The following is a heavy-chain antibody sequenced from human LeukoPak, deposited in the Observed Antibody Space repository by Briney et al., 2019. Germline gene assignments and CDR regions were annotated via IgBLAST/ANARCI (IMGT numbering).Heavy chain of an antibody. CDR3: AKRVINNPFGN. J-gene: IGHJ4*02. CDR2: ISNDGTT. Sequence: GGSLRLSCAASGFSFNDCTMNWVRQAPGKGLEWVAVISNDGTTYYIDSVKGRFTISRDNSKNTLYLQMNGLRAEDTAVYFCAKRVINNPFGNWGQGTLVTVSS. D-gene: IGHD2/OR15-2a*01. V-gene: IGHV3-23*01. CDR1: GFSFNDCT.